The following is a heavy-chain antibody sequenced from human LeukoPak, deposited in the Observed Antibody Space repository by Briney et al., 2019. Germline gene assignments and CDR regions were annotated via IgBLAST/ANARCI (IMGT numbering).Heavy chain of an antibody. V-gene: IGHV4-59*12. J-gene: IGHJ5*02. Sequence: PSETLSLTCTVSGGSISSYYWSWIRQPPGKGLEWIGYIYYSGSTNYNPSLKSRVTISVDTSKNQFSLKLSSVTAADTAVYYCAREYSSSSGGWFDPWGQGTLVTVSS. CDR2: IYYSGST. CDR3: AREYSSSSGGWFDP. D-gene: IGHD6-6*01. CDR1: GGSISSYY.